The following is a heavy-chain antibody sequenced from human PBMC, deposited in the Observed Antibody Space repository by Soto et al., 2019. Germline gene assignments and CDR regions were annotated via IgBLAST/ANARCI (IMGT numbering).Heavy chain of an antibody. CDR1: GDSVSSNSSG. D-gene: IGHD3-10*01. Sequence: SQTLSLPCVISGDSVSSNSSGCNVIRQSPSRGLEWLGRTYYKSKCNNDYALSVKSRITINPDTSKNQFSLHLYSVTPEDTAVYYCTGITWFRGMDVWGQGTPVTVSS. J-gene: IGHJ6*02. CDR3: TGITWFRGMDV. V-gene: IGHV6-1*01. CDR2: TYYKSKCNN.